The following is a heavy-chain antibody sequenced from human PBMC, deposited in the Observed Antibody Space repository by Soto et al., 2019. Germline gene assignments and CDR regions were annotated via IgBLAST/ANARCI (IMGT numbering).Heavy chain of an antibody. D-gene: IGHD6-6*01. Sequence: SETLSLTCTVSGGSISSSSYYWGWIRQPPGKGLEWIGSIYYSGSTYYNPSLKSRVTISVDTSKNQFSLKLSSVTAADTAVYYCARLLKYSSSLNFDYWGQGTLVTVSS. J-gene: IGHJ4*02. CDR1: GGSISSSSYY. CDR3: ARLLKYSSSLNFDY. V-gene: IGHV4-39*01. CDR2: IYYSGST.